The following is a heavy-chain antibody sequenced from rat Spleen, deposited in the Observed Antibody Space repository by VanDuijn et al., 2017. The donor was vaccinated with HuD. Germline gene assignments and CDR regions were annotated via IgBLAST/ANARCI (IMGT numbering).Heavy chain of an antibody. CDR3: TRVDTMGTEDY. J-gene: IGHJ2*01. CDR2: ISYRGST. D-gene: IGHD1-7*01. Sequence: EVQLQESGPGLLQPSQSLSLTCSVTGYSITSNYWGWIRKFPGNKVEWMGYISYRGSTSYNPSLKSRISITRDTSKNQFFLQLNSVTTEDTATYYCTRVDTMGTEDYWGQGVVVTVSS. CDR1: GYSITSNY. V-gene: IGHV3-1*01.